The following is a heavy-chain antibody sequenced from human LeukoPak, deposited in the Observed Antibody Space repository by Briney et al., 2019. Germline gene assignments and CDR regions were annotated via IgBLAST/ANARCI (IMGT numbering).Heavy chain of an antibody. CDR2: IYYSGST. CDR3: ARRGGSYYGHAFDI. J-gene: IGHJ3*02. D-gene: IGHD1-26*01. CDR1: GYSLSSSNW. V-gene: IGHV4-28*01. Sequence: SDTLSLTCAVSGYSLSSSNWWGWIRQPPGKGLEWIGYIYYSGSTYYNPSLKSRVTMSVDTSKNQFSLKLSSVTAVDTAVYYCARRGGSYYGHAFDIWGQGTMVTVSS.